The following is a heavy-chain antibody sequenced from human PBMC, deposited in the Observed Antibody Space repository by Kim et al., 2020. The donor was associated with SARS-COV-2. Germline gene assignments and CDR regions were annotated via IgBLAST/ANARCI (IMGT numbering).Heavy chain of an antibody. V-gene: IGHV4-39*01. D-gene: IGHD5-12*01. CDR3: AGHVRRWLQVRPRNVDY. J-gene: IGHJ4*02. CDR1: GGSISSSSYY. Sequence: SETLSLTCTVSGGSISSSSYYWGWIRQPPGKGLEWIGSIYYSGSTYYNPSLKSRVTISVDTSKNQFSLTLSSVTAADTAGYYCAGHVRRWLQVRPRNVDYWGRGTLVTVSS. CDR2: IYYSGST.